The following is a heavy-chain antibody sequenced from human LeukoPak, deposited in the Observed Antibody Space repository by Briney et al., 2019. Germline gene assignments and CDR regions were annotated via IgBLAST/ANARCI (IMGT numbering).Heavy chain of an antibody. J-gene: IGHJ3*02. V-gene: IGHV1-69*06. CDR2: IIPIFGTA. D-gene: IGHD2-15*01. CDR1: GGTFSSYA. Sequence: ASVKVSCKASGGTFSSYAISWVRQAPGQGLEWMGGIIPIFGTANYAQKFQGRVTITADKSTSTAYMELSSLRSEHTAVYYCASSASGNIVVVVAATRLDAFDIWGQGTMVTVSS. CDR3: ASSASGNIVVVVAATRLDAFDI.